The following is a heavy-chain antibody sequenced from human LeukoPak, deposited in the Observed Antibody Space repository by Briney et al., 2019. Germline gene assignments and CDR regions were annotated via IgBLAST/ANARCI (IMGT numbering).Heavy chain of an antibody. CDR2: IHPSGML. CDR1: GASFNSDDQY. V-gene: IGHV4-31*03. CDR3: SRGLDSRKLGY. J-gene: IGHJ4*02. Sequence: SQTLSLTCTVSGASFNSDDQYWNWIRQSPGKGLEWIGSIHPSGMLYNNPSLESRVTMPRDTSKTQFSLNLNSVPAADTAVYFCSRGLDSRKLGYWGQGILVTVSS. D-gene: IGHD3-22*01.